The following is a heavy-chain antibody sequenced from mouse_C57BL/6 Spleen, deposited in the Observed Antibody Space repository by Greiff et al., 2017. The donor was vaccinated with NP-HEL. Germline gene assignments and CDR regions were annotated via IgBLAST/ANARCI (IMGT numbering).Heavy chain of an antibody. V-gene: IGHV1-26*01. Sequence: EVQLQQSGPELVKPGASVKISCKASGYTFTDYYMNWVKQSHGKSLEWIGDINPNNGGTSYNQKFKGKATLTVDKSSSTAYMELRSLTSEDSAVYYCAGLPGAYFDYWGQGTTLTVSS. J-gene: IGHJ2*01. CDR3: AGLPGAYFDY. CDR1: GYTFTDYY. CDR2: INPNNGGT. D-gene: IGHD5-5*01.